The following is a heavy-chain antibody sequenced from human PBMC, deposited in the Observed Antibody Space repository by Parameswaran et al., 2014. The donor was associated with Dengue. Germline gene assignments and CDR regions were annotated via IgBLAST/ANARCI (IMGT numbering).Heavy chain of an antibody. V-gene: IGHV4-34*01. Sequence: RWIRQPPGKGLEWIGEINHSGSTNYNPSLKSRVTISVDTSKNQFSLKLSSVTAADTAVYYCARGRRKITYYDFWSPFDYWGQGTLVTVSS. J-gene: IGHJ4*02. CDR3: ARGRRKITYYDFWSPFDY. CDR2: INHSGST. D-gene: IGHD3-3*01.